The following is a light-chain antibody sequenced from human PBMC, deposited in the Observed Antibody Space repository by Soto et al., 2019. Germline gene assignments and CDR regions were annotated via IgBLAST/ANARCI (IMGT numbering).Light chain of an antibody. V-gene: IGKV3-15*01. CDR1: QSVYRN. CDR2: HAS. J-gene: IGKJ3*01. Sequence: EVVMTQSPATLSISPGEGVTLSCRASQSVYRNLAWYQQRPGQAPRLLFFHASTRATGVPARFTASGSGTEFTLNSSSLESDDFGTYYCQQFNRWPPFTFGPGTRVEIK. CDR3: QQFNRWPPFT.